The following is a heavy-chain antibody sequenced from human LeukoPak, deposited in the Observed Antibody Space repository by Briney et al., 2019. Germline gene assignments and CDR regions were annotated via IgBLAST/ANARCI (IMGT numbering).Heavy chain of an antibody. Sequence: ASVKVSCKASGYTFTSYGISWVRQAPGQGLEWMGWISAYNGNTNYAQKLQGRVTMTTDTSTSTAYMELRSLRSDDTAVYYCARDHCSSTSCYGEWFDPWGQGTLVTVSS. V-gene: IGHV1-18*01. CDR2: ISAYNGNT. J-gene: IGHJ5*02. CDR3: ARDHCSSTSCYGEWFDP. CDR1: GYTFTSYG. D-gene: IGHD2-2*01.